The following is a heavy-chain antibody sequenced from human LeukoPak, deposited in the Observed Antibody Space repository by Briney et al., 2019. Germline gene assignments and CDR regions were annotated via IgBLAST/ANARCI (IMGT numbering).Heavy chain of an antibody. V-gene: IGHV1-46*03. CDR3: AVYREYYYGMDV. J-gene: IGHJ6*02. CDR1: GYTFTSYY. D-gene: IGHD2-2*01. Sequence: GASVKVSCKASGYTFTSYYMHWVRQAPGQGLEWMGIINPSGGSTSYAQKFQGRVTMTRDASTSTVYMELSSLRSEDTAVYYCAVYREYYYGMDVWGQGTTVTVSS. CDR2: INPSGGST.